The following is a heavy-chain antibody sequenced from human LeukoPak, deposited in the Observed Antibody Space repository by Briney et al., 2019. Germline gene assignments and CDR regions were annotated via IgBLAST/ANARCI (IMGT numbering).Heavy chain of an antibody. CDR3: AKDPGYRDF. CDR2: IRNDGSNN. CDR1: GFTFSNYG. Sequence: GGSLRLSCAASGFTFSNYGMHWVRQAPGKRLEWVAYIRNDGSNNYYEDSVKGRFTISRDNSKNMLYLQMNSLRAEDTAMYFCAKDPGYRDFWGQGTLVTVSS. J-gene: IGHJ4*02. V-gene: IGHV3-30*02. D-gene: IGHD5-18*01.